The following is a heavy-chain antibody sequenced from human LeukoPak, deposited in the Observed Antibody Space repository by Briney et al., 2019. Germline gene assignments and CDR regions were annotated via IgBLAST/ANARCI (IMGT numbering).Heavy chain of an antibody. CDR1: GYTFTGYY. V-gene: IGHV1-2*02. J-gene: IGHJ4*02. CDR2: INPNSGGT. CDR3: ARASGSSAVPFDY. Sequence: ASVKVSCKASGYTFTGYYMHWVRQAPGQGLEWMGWINPNSGGTNYAQKFQGRVTMTRDTSTSTLCMELSSLTSEDTAVYYCARASGSSAVPFDYWGQGTLVTVSS. D-gene: IGHD3-10*01.